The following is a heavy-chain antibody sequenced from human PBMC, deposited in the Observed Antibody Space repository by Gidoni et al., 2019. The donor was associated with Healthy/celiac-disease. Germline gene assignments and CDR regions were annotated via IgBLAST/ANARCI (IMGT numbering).Heavy chain of an antibody. J-gene: IGHJ6*02. CDR3: ARVNFGSSGRRDGTYGMDV. Sequence: QVQLVESGGGVVQPGRSLRLSCAASGFTFSRYGMHWVRQAPGKGLEWVAVIWYDGSNKYYADSVKGRFTISRDNSKNTLYLQMNSLRAEDTAVYYCARVNFGSSGRRDGTYGMDVWGQGTTVTVSS. D-gene: IGHD6-19*01. CDR2: IWYDGSNK. CDR1: GFTFSRYG. V-gene: IGHV3-33*01.